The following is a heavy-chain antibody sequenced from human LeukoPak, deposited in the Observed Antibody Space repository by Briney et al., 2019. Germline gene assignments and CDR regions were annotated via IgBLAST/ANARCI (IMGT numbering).Heavy chain of an antibody. Sequence: KSSETLSLTCTVSGGSISSSSYYWSWIRQPPGKGLEWIGYIYHSGSTNYNPSLKSRVTISVDTSKNQFSLKVSSVTAADTAVYYCARRELLSTPDAFDIWGQGTMVTVSS. CDR2: IYHSGST. CDR3: ARRELLSTPDAFDI. V-gene: IGHV4-61*05. CDR1: GGSISSSSYY. J-gene: IGHJ3*02. D-gene: IGHD3-10*01.